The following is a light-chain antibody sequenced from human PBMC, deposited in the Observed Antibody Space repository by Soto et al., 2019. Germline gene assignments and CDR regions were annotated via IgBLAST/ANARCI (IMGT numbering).Light chain of an antibody. CDR2: KAS. CDR1: QTISTW. Sequence: IQMTQSPSTLSASVGDRVTFTCRASQTISTWLAWYQQKPGGAPKLLIYKASTLEVGVPSRFSASGSGTDFTLTINTLQAADFATYYCQQYHSYPWTFGQGTKV. V-gene: IGKV1-5*03. CDR3: QQYHSYPWT. J-gene: IGKJ1*01.